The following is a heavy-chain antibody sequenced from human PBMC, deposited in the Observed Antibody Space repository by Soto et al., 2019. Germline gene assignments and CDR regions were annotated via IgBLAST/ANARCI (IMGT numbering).Heavy chain of an antibody. D-gene: IGHD3-10*01. J-gene: IGHJ4*02. CDR2: INPNSGGT. CDR3: ARGLPSRKVRGVITLFDY. CDR1: GYTFTGYY. V-gene: IGHV1-2*04. Sequence: QVQLVQSGAEVKKPGASVKVSCKASGYTFTGYYMHWVRQAPGQGLEWMGWINPNSGGTNYAQKFQGWVTMTRDTSNSTAYVELSRLRSDDTAVYYCARGLPSRKVRGVITLFDYWGQGTLVTVSS.